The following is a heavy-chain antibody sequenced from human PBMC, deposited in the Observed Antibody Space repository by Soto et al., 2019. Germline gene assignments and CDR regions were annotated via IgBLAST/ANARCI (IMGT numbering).Heavy chain of an antibody. V-gene: IGHV4-34*01. CDR1: GGSFSGYY. CDR3: ARVLWIGGMDV. Sequence: PSETLSLTCAVYGGSFSGYYWSWIRQPPGKGLEWIGEINHSGSTNYNPSLKSRVTISVDTSKNQFSLKLSSVTAADTAVYYCARVLWIGGMDVWGQGTTVTVSS. CDR2: INHSGST. D-gene: IGHD5-12*01. J-gene: IGHJ6*02.